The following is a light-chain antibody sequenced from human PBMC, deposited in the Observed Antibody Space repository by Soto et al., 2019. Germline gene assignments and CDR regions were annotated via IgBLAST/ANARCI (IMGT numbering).Light chain of an antibody. V-gene: IGKV3-20*01. CDR3: QQCGTSPLT. CDR2: GAS. CDR1: QSVSSSY. Sequence: EIVLTQSPGTLFLSPGERATLSCRASQSVSSSYFAWYQQKPGQAPRLLIYGASSRATGIPGRFSGSGSGTDFTLTISRLEPEDFAVYYCQQCGTSPLTFGQGTKLEIK. J-gene: IGKJ2*01.